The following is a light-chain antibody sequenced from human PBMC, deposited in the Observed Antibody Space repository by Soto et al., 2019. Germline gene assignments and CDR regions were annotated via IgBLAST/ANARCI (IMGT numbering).Light chain of an antibody. CDR2: KAS. CDR3: QQYNSNPLT. Sequence: DIQMTQSPSTLSASVGDRVIITCRASQSISAWLAWYQQKPGKAPKLLIYKASSLESGVPSRFSRSGSGTEFTLTISGLQPDAFATYYCQQYNSNPLTFGVGTKVEIK. V-gene: IGKV1-5*03. CDR1: QSISAW. J-gene: IGKJ4*01.